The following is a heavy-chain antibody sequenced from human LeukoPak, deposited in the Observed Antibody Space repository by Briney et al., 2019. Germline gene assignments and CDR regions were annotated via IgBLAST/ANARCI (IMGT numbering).Heavy chain of an antibody. D-gene: IGHD6-13*01. CDR1: GFIVSSNY. CDR2: IYSAGNT. J-gene: IGHJ6*02. Sequence: PGGSLRLSCAASGFIVSSNYMSWVRQAPGKGLEWVSVIYSAGNTYYADSVKGRFTISRDNSKNTLYLQMNSLRAEDTAVYYCAREGQQLDQTNYYYYYGMDVWGQGTTVTVSS. V-gene: IGHV3-66*01. CDR3: AREGQQLDQTNYYYYYGMDV.